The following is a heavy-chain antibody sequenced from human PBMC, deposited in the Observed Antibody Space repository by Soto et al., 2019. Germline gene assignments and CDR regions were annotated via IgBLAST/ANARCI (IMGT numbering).Heavy chain of an antibody. J-gene: IGHJ4*02. CDR3: ARAGRDGYNGLLDY. CDR1: GGSISGYY. Sequence: SETLSLTCTASGGSISGYYWNWIRQPPGKGLEWIGYIYYTGSTNSNPSLKSRVTISVDASKSQFSLKLRPVTAADTAVYYCARAGRDGYNGLLDYWGQGTLVTVSS. CDR2: IYYTGST. V-gene: IGHV4-59*01. D-gene: IGHD5-12*01.